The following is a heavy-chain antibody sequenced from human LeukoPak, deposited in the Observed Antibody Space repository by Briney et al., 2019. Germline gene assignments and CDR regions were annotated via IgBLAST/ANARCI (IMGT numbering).Heavy chain of an antibody. Sequence: GGSLRPSCAASGFTFSSYGMHWVRQAPGKGLEWVAVISYDGSNKYYADSVKGRFTISRDNSKNTLYLQMNSLRAEDTAVYYCAKDRYSGYDSAYMDVWGKGTTVTVSS. J-gene: IGHJ6*03. D-gene: IGHD5-12*01. CDR1: GFTFSSYG. V-gene: IGHV3-30*18. CDR3: AKDRYSGYDSAYMDV. CDR2: ISYDGSNK.